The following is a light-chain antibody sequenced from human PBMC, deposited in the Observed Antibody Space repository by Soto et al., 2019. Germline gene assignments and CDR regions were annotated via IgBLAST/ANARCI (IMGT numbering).Light chain of an antibody. CDR2: GAS. CDR1: QSVSDN. J-gene: IGKJ4*01. Sequence: ERVMTQCPVTLSVSPGERDTLSCRASQSVSDNLAWYQQKPGQAPRLLFYGASTRATDIPVRFSGSGSGTEFTLTISSLQSEDFAVYYCQQYNNWPLTLGGGTKVDIK. CDR3: QQYNNWPLT. V-gene: IGKV3D-15*01.